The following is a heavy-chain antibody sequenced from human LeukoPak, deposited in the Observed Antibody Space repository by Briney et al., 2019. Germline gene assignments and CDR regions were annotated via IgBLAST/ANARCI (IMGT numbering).Heavy chain of an antibody. CDR3: ARGTPYGDYLVRADPRSNWFDP. CDR2: IYYSGST. V-gene: IGHV4-39*07. J-gene: IGHJ5*02. CDR1: GGSISSSSYY. D-gene: IGHD4-17*01. Sequence: SETLSLTCTVSGGSISSSSYYWGWIRQPPGKGLEWIGSIYYSGSTYYNPSLKSRVTISVDTSKNQFSLKLSSVTAADTAVYYCARGTPYGDYLVRADPRSNWFDPWGQGTLVTVSS.